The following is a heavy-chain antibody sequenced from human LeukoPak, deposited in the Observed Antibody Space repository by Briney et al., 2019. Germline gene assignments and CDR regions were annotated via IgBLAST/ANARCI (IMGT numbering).Heavy chain of an antibody. CDR2: IYYSGST. D-gene: IGHD4-17*01. J-gene: IGHJ3*02. CDR1: GGSISSGGYY. V-gene: IGHV4-31*03. CDR3: ERVSVYDYGDPDAFDI. Sequence: SETLSLTCTVSGGSISSGGYYWSWIRQHPGKGLEWIGYIYYSGSTYYNPSLKSRVTISVDTSKNQFSLKLSSVTAADTAVYYCERVSVYDYGDPDAFDIWGQGTMVTVSS.